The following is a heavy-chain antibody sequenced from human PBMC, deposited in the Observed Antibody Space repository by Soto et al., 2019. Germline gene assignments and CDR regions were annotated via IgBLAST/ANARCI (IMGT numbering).Heavy chain of an antibody. V-gene: IGHV4-31*11. CDR3: VRDRALDSSGHWFDS. CDR2: IYHIGSP. J-gene: IGHJ5*01. Sequence: TLSLTCGVYGGSFINYYWIWFRHHPGKGLEWIGYIYHIGSPSYNPSLKSRLSMSLDTSKNQFSLNLTSVTAADTAIYYCVRDRALDSSGHWFDSWGQGTLVTVSS. CDR1: GGSFINYY. D-gene: IGHD6-19*01.